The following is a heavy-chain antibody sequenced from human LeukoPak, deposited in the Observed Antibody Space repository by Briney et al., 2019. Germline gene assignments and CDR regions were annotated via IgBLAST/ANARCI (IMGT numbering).Heavy chain of an antibody. CDR1: GYSFTSYD. Sequence: ASVKVSRKTSGYSFTSYDINWVRQATGQGLEWMGWMNPNSGDTGYAQKFQGRVTMTRSTSISTAYMELSSLRSEDTAVYYCARVQRLKFPLKYYFDYWGQGTLVTVSS. V-gene: IGHV1-8*01. J-gene: IGHJ4*02. CDR2: MNPNSGDT. CDR3: ARVQRLKFPLKYYFDY. D-gene: IGHD2-21*01.